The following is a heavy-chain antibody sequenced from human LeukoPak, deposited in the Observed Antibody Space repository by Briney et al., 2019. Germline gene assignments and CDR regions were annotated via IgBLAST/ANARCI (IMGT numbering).Heavy chain of an antibody. Sequence: ASVKVSCKASGYTFTSYDINWVRQATGQGLEWMGWMNPNSGNTGYAQKFQGRATMTRNTSTSTVYMELSSLRSEDTAVYYCARDPQGYFDHWGQGTLVAVSS. V-gene: IGHV1-8*01. CDR2: MNPNSGNT. J-gene: IGHJ4*02. CDR3: ARDPQGYFDH. CDR1: GYTFTSYD.